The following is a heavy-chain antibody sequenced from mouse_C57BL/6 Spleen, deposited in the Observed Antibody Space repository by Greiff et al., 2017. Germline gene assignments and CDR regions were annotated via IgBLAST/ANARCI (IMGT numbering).Heavy chain of an antibody. CDR3: ARGATRQLRSRPAY. CDR1: GYTFTSYW. CDR2: IYPGSGST. Sequence: VQLQQPGAELVKPGASVKMSCKASGYTFTSYWITWVKQRPGQGLEWIGDIYPGSGSTNYNEKFKSKATLTVDTSSSTAYMQLSSLTSEDSAVYYCARGATRQLRSRPAYGGQGTLVTVSA. D-gene: IGHD3-2*02. J-gene: IGHJ3*01. V-gene: IGHV1-55*01.